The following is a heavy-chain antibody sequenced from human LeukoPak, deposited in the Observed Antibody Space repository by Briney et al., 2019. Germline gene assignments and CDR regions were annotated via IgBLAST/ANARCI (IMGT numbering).Heavy chain of an antibody. CDR2: ISSSGTYI. CDR1: GFTFSSYS. Sequence: GGSLRLSCAASGFTFSSYSMNWVRQAPGKGLEWVSSISSSGTYIDYADSVKGRITISRDNAKNSLFLQMHSLRAVDTAVYYCARAGDSEYWGQGTLVTVSS. J-gene: IGHJ4*02. CDR3: ARAGDSEY. D-gene: IGHD3-10*01. V-gene: IGHV3-21*01.